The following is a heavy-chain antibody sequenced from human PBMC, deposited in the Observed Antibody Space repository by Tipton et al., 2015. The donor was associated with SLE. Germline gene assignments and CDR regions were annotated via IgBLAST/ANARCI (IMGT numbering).Heavy chain of an antibody. Sequence: SLRLSCAASGFNFYKYAMNWVRQAPGKGLEWVSGSSGYGGTSFYADSVRGRFAVSRDNSKNILFLHMTNLRAEDTAVYFCAKDREEVAGTPVFENWCQGPL. J-gene: IGHJ4*02. CDR3: AKDREEVAGTPVFEN. D-gene: IGHD6-19*01. CDR1: GFNFYKYA. CDR2: SSGYGGTS. V-gene: IGHV3-23*01.